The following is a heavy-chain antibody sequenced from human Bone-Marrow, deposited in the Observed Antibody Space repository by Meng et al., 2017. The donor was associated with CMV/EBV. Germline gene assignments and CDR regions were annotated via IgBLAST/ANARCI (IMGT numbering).Heavy chain of an antibody. CDR2: IKQDGSEK. CDR1: GFTFSSYW. CDR3: AREGGYCSSTSCYGDWFDP. J-gene: IGHJ5*02. V-gene: IGHV3-7*01. D-gene: IGHD2-2*01. Sequence: GGSLRLSCAASGFTFSSYWMSWVRQAPGKGLEWVANIKQDGSEKYYVDSVKGRFTISRDNAKNSLYLQMNSLRAEDTAVYYCAREGGYCSSTSCYGDWFDPWGQGTLVPVSS.